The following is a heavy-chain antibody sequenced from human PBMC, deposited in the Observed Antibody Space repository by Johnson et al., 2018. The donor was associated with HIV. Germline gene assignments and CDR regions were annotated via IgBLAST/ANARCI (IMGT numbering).Heavy chain of an antibody. CDR3: ARGPPYYYDSNGYYAFDI. J-gene: IGHJ3*02. CDR1: GFTFSDYY. V-gene: IGHV3-11*04. Sequence: VQLVESGGGLVQPGGSLSLSCAASGFTFSDYYMSWIRQAPGKGLEWVSYISSSGSTIYYADSVKGRFTISRDNAKNSLYLQMNSLRAEDTAVYYCARGPPYYYDSNGYYAFDIWGQGTMVTVSS. D-gene: IGHD3-22*01. CDR2: ISSSGSTI.